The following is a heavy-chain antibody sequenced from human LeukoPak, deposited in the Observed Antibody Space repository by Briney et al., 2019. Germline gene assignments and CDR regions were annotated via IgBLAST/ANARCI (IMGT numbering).Heavy chain of an antibody. CDR2: IRYDGSNK. J-gene: IGHJ4*02. D-gene: IGHD3-3*01. V-gene: IGHV3-30*02. CDR3: AKDRIRFLEWLLPDY. CDR1: GFTFSSYG. Sequence: GGSLRLSCAASGFTFSSYGMHWVRQAPGKGLEWVAFIRYDGSNKYYADSVKGRFTISRDNSKNTLYLQMNSLRAEDTAVYYCAKDRIRFLEWLLPDYWGQGTLVTVSS.